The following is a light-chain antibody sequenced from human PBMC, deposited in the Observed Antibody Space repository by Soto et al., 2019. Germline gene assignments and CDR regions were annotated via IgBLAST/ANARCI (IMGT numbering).Light chain of an antibody. CDR3: QQYNNWPSS. V-gene: IGKV3-15*01. CDR1: QSVSSN. J-gene: IGKJ1*01. CDR2: GAS. Sequence: EIVMTQSPATLSVSPGERATLSCRASQSVSSNLAWYQQKPGQAPRLLIYGASTRATGIPGRFSGSGSGTEFTLTISRLQSEDFAVYYCQQYNNWPSSFGQGTKVEIK.